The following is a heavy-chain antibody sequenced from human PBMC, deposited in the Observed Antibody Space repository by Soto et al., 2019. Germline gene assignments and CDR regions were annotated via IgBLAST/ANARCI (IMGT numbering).Heavy chain of an antibody. CDR1: GFTFSGYS. V-gene: IGHV3-21*01. Sequence: ESGGGLVKPGGSLRLSCVACGFTFSGYSINWVRQAPGKGLEWVSYISGPSIYIYYADSVKGRFTISRDNAKSAVYLQMNSLRAEDTAVYYCARGFRNGFNVWGQGTTVSVSS. CDR3: ARGFRNGFNV. CDR2: ISGPSIYI. D-gene: IGHD2-8*01. J-gene: IGHJ6*02.